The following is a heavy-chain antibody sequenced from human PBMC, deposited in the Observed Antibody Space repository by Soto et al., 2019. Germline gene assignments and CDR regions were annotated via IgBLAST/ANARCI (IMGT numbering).Heavy chain of an antibody. CDR2: IYYSGST. J-gene: IGHJ4*02. CDR3: ARDSRHPPQWRIPFDY. Sequence: PSETLSLTCTVSGGSVSSGSYYWSWIRQPPGKGLEWIGYIYYSGSTNYNPSLKSRVTISVDTSKNQFSLKLSSVTAADTAVYYCARDSRHPPQWRIPFDYWGQGTLVTVFS. CDR1: GGSVSSGSYY. D-gene: IGHD6-19*01. V-gene: IGHV4-61*01.